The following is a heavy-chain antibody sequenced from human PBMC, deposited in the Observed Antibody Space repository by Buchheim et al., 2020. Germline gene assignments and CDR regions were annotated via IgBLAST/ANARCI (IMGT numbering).Heavy chain of an antibody. J-gene: IGHJ6*02. Sequence: EVQLVESGGGLVQPGGSLRLSCAASGFTFSSYWMSWVRQAPGKGLEWMANIKQDGSEKYYVDSVKGRFTISRDNAKNSLYLQMNSLRAEDTAVYYCARVLRGGDYVKSYYYYGMDVWGQGTT. CDR1: GFTFSSYW. D-gene: IGHD4-17*01. CDR2: IKQDGSEK. V-gene: IGHV3-7*01. CDR3: ARVLRGGDYVKSYYYYGMDV.